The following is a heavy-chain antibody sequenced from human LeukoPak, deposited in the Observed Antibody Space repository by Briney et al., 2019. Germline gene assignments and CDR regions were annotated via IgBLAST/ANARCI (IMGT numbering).Heavy chain of an antibody. CDR3: ARHYYDSSGYYMGFDY. D-gene: IGHD3-22*01. CDR2: MNPNSGNT. CDR1: GYTFTGYY. V-gene: IGHV1-8*02. Sequence: ASVKVSCKASGYTFTGYYMHWVRQAPGQGLEWMGWMNPNSGNTGYAQKFQGRVTMTRNTSISTAYMELSSLRSEDTAVYYCARHYYDSSGYYMGFDYWGQGTLVTVSS. J-gene: IGHJ4*02.